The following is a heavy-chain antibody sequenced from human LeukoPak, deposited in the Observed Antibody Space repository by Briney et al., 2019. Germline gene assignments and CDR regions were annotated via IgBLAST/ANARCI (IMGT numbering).Heavy chain of an antibody. CDR1: GYSISSGRY. CDR3: ARSLSTAGIDF. J-gene: IGHJ4*02. CDR2: VYHSGTT. D-gene: IGHD2-2*01. V-gene: IGHV4-38-2*01. Sequence: SDTLSLTCAVSGYSISSGRYWGWIRQPPGKGLEWIGSVYHSGTTYYNPSLKSRLTISVDTSNNQFSLNLRSVTAADTAVYYCARSLSTAGIDFWGQGTLVTVSS.